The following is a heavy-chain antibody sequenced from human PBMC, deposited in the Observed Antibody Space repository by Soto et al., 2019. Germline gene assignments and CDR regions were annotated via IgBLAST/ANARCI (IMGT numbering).Heavy chain of an antibody. Sequence: QVQLVESGGGLVKPGGSLRLSCEASGFTFSDYYMTWIRQAPGKGLEWVSYISSRGSAIYYADSVRGRFTISRDNAKNSMYWQMNSLRAGDTAVYYCAREIAPYALGDGFDIWGLGILVTFSS. CDR3: AREIAPYALGDGFDI. V-gene: IGHV3-11*01. CDR2: ISSRGSAI. J-gene: IGHJ3*02. CDR1: GFTFSDYY. D-gene: IGHD3-16*01.